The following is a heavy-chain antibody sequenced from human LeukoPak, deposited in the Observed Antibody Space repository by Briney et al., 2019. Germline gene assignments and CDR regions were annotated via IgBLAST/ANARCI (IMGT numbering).Heavy chain of an antibody. Sequence: ASVKVSCKASGHRFTSYGMQWVRQAPGQRLEWMGWINAGSGNTKYSQKFQSRVTITMDTSASSAYMELSSLRSEDTAVYYCARDYYDSGSYYNDYWGQGTLVTVSS. CDR3: ARDYYDSGSYYNDY. J-gene: IGHJ4*02. CDR1: GHRFTSYG. V-gene: IGHV1-3*01. CDR2: INAGSGNT. D-gene: IGHD3-10*01.